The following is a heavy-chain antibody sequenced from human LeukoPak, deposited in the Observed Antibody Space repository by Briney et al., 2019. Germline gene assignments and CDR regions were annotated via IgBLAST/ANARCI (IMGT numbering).Heavy chain of an antibody. Sequence: SETLSLTCSVSGGSISSGYYYWTWIRQPAGKGLEYIGHIYASGSTNYNPSLKSRVTISIDTSKNQFSLKLTSMTAADTAVYYCARSSRSWSTFDNWGQGTLVTVSS. CDR2: IYASGST. V-gene: IGHV4-61*09. J-gene: IGHJ4*02. CDR1: GGSISSGYYY. CDR3: ARSSRSWSTFDN. D-gene: IGHD2-2*01.